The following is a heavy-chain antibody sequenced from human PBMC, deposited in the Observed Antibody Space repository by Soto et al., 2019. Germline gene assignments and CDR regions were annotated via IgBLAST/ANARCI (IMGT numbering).Heavy chain of an antibody. CDR2: IYYSGTT. D-gene: IGHD3-10*01. J-gene: IGHJ4*02. Sequence: SETLSLTCTVSGDSITSNSYFWAWIRQPPGKGLEWIGSIYYSGTTYYNPSLKSRVTISVDRSKNQFSLKLSSVTAADTAVYYCARLGFAYGSGSYYNGPYFDYWGQGTLVTVSS. CDR1: GDSITSNSYF. V-gene: IGHV4-39*07. CDR3: ARLGFAYGSGSYYNGPYFDY.